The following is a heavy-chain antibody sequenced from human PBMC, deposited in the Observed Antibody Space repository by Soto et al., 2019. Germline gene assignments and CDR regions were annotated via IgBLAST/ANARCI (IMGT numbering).Heavy chain of an antibody. V-gene: IGHV3-72*01. CDR3: TRGDGEIQKSGGYYYGLDV. Sequence: GGSLRLSCAASGFTLSDHYMDWVRQAPGKGLEWVGRTRNKPNRYTTEYAASVKGRFTISRDDSKSSLYLQMNSLKTEDTAVYYCTRGDGEIQKSGGYYYGLDVWGLGTTVTVSS. D-gene: IGHD7-27*01. CDR2: TRNKPNRYTT. CDR1: GFTLSDHY. J-gene: IGHJ6*02.